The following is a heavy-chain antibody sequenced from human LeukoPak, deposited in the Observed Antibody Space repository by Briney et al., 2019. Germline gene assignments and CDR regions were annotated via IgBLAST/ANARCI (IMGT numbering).Heavy chain of an antibody. J-gene: IGHJ6*02. D-gene: IGHD2-21*02. Sequence: TSETLSLTCTVSGGSISNDRCYWGWVRQPPGKGLEWIGSVYYTGNTYYNPSLKNRVTVSVDTSKNQFSLKLSSTTATDAAVFYCARRDNYYGMDVWGQGITISVSS. CDR2: VYYTGNT. CDR3: ARRDNYYGMDV. CDR1: GGSISNDRCY. V-gene: IGHV4-39*01.